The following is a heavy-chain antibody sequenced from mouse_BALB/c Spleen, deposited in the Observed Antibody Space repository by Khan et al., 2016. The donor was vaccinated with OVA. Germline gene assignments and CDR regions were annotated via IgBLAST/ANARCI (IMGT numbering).Heavy chain of an antibody. CDR2: INTYTGET. CDR1: GYTFTNYV. Sequence: QIQLVQSGPELKKPGETVKISCKASGYTFTNYVMNWVKQSPGKGLKWMGWINTYTGETTYADDFKGRFAFSLETSASTAYLAINSLKNEDPATYFGTRFHGGYWGQGTTLTVSS. CDR3: TRFHGGY. J-gene: IGHJ2*01. V-gene: IGHV9-3-1*01.